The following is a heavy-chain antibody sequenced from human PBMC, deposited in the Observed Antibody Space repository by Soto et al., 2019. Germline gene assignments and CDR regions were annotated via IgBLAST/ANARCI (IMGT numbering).Heavy chain of an antibody. CDR1: GGSISSYY. CDR3: ARAIAARGRYDGMDV. D-gene: IGHD6-6*01. J-gene: IGHJ6*02. CDR2: IYYSGST. V-gene: IGHV4-59*01. Sequence: SETLSLTCTVSGGSISSYYWSWIRQPPGKGLEWIGYIYYSGSTNYNPSLKSRVTISLDTSKNQFSLKLSSVTAADTAVYYCARAIAARGRYDGMDVWGQGTTVT.